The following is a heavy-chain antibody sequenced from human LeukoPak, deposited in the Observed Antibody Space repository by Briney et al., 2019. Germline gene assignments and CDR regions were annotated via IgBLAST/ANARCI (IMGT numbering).Heavy chain of an antibody. J-gene: IGHJ6*02. Sequence: GGSLRLSCAASGFTFSSYAMSWVRQAPGKGLERVSAISGSGGSTYYADSVKGRFTISRDNSKNTLYLQMNSLRAEDTAVYYCAKDTAMVTYYYYYGMDVWGQGTTVTVSS. V-gene: IGHV3-23*01. CDR1: GFTFSSYA. D-gene: IGHD5-18*01. CDR2: ISGSGGST. CDR3: AKDTAMVTYYYYYGMDV.